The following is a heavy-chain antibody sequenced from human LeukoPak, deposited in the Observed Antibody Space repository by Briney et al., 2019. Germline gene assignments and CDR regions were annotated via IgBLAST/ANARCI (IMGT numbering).Heavy chain of an antibody. J-gene: IGHJ4*02. V-gene: IGHV3-30*02. Sequence: GGSLRLSCAASGFTFSSYGMHWVRRAPGKGLEWEAFIGYDGSNKYYADSVKGRFTISRDNSKNTLYLQMNSLRAEDTAVYYCANDFIVVVPAAPLDFDYWGQGTLVTVSS. CDR3: ANDFIVVVPAAPLDFDY. D-gene: IGHD2-2*01. CDR2: IGYDGSNK. CDR1: GFTFSSYG.